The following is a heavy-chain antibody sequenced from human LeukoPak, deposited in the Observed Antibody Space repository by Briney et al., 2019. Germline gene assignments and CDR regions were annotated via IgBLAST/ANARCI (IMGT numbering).Heavy chain of an antibody. CDR3: ARAAIQLVGGGYYYFDY. CDR1: GYTFTSYD. Sequence: GASVKVSCKASGYTFTSYDINWVRQATGQGLEWMGWMNPNSGNTGYAQKFQGRVTMTRNTSISTAYMELSSLRSEDTAVYYCARAAIQLVGGGYYYFDYWGQGTLVTVSS. CDR2: MNPNSGNT. D-gene: IGHD5-18*01. J-gene: IGHJ4*02. V-gene: IGHV1-8*01.